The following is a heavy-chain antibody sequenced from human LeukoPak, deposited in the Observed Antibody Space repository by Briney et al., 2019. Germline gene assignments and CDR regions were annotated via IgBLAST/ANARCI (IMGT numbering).Heavy chain of an antibody. V-gene: IGHV4-59*01. CDR3: TRGLPPWSN. CDR2: IYYRGDT. D-gene: IGHD3-3*01. J-gene: IGHJ4*02. Sequence: SSETLSLTCTVSGGSISSYYWSWLRQPPGKGLEWIGFIYYRGDTNYNPSLKSRVTISIDTSKNQFSLKLSSVTAADTAVYFCTRGLPPWSNWGQGALVTVSS. CDR1: GGSISSYY.